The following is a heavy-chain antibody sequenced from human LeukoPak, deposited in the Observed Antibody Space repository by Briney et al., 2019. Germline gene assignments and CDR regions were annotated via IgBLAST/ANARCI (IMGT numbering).Heavy chain of an antibody. CDR3: ARQAGIVVVPAAEDAFDI. J-gene: IGHJ3*02. CDR2: INHSGST. Sequence: SETLSLTCAVYGGSFSGYYWSWTRQPPGKGLEWIGEINHSGSTNYNPSLKSRVTISVDTSKNQFSLKLSSVTAADTAVYYCARQAGIVVVPAAEDAFDIWGQGTMVTVSS. D-gene: IGHD2-2*01. V-gene: IGHV4-34*01. CDR1: GGSFSGYY.